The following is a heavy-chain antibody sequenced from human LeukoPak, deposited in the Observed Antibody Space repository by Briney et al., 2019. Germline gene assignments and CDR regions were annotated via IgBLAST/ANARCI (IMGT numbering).Heavy chain of an antibody. D-gene: IGHD5-12*01. V-gene: IGHV5-51*01. Sequence: GESLKISCKGSGYSFTSYWIGWVCQMPGKGLEWMGIIYPGDSDTRYSPSFQGQVTISADKSISTAYLQWSSLKASDTAMYYCARRRVPEGIGGYVGFDYWGQGTLVTVSS. CDR2: IYPGDSDT. J-gene: IGHJ4*02. CDR3: ARRRVPEGIGGYVGFDY. CDR1: GYSFTSYW.